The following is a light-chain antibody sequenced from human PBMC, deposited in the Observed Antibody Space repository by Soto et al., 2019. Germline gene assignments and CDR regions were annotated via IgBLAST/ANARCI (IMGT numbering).Light chain of an antibody. CDR2: DAS. J-gene: IGKJ3*01. Sequence: EIVLTQSPATLSLSPGERATLSSRASQSVSSYLAWYQQKPGQAPRLLIYDASNRATGIPARFSGSGSGTDFTLTISSLEPEDFAVYYCQQRSNWPPTFGPGTKVDIK. V-gene: IGKV3-11*01. CDR3: QQRSNWPPT. CDR1: QSVSSY.